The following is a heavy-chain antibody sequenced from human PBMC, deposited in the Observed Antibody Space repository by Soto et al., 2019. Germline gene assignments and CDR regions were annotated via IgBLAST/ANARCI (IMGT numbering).Heavy chain of an antibody. J-gene: IGHJ6*02. CDR3: TTATLFLTQLRMDV. D-gene: IGHD3-9*01. CDR1: GFTFSNAW. V-gene: IGHV3-15*01. Sequence: GGSLRLSCAASGFTFSNAWMSWVRQAPGKGLEWVGRIKSKTDGGTTDYAAPVKGRFTISRDDSKNTLYLQMNSLKTEDTAVYYCTTATLFLTQLRMDVWGQGTTVTVSS. CDR2: IKSKTDGGTT.